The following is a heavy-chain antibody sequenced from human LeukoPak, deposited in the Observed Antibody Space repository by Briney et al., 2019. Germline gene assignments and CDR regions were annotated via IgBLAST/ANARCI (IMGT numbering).Heavy chain of an antibody. V-gene: IGHV3-23*01. CDR1: GFTFSSYA. Sequence: GGSLRLSCAASGFTFSSYAMSWVRQAPGKGLEWVSAISGSGGSTYYADSVKGRFTTSRDNSKNTLYLQMNSPRAEDTAVYYCAKVVRGVIRGFDYWGQGTLVTVSS. CDR3: AKVVRGVIRGFDY. D-gene: IGHD3-10*02. CDR2: ISGSGGST. J-gene: IGHJ4*02.